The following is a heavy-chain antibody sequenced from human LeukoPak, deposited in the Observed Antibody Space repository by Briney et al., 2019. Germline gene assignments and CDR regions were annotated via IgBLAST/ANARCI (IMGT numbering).Heavy chain of an antibody. D-gene: IGHD1-26*01. V-gene: IGHV1-69*05. CDR1: GGTLSSYA. J-gene: IGHJ5*02. Sequence: SVKVSCKASGGTLSSYAISWVRQAPGHGLEWMGGVIPIFGTANYAQKFQDRVTITTDESTSTAYMELSSLRTEDTAVYYRARDEVGATFRWGFDPWGQGTLVTVSS. CDR3: ARDEVGATFRWGFDP. CDR2: VIPIFGTA.